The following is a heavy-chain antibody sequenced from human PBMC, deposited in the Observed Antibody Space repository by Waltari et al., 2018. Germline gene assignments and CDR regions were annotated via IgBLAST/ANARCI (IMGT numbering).Heavy chain of an antibody. J-gene: IGHJ4*03. CDR2: IRHTGDT. CDR1: GVSVSGYF. D-gene: IGHD6-19*01. CDR3: SLWVSGWRAFRF. Sequence: VQLQESGQGLVKSSETLSLTCTVSGVSVSGYFCNWIREAPGKGPEWIGYIRHTGDTKQNPSLKSRFTMSVDTSRNDFSLRLISVTAADTSVYYCSLWVSGWRAFRFWGPGTLGTVSS. V-gene: IGHV4-59*04.